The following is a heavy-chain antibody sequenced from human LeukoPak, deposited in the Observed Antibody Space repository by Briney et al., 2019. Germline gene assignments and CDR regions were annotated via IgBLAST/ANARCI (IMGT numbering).Heavy chain of an antibody. D-gene: IGHD2-2*01. CDR3: ARHLGFCSSSRCYSWFGP. J-gene: IGHJ5*02. CDR2: SGIT. CDR1: GGSISSFY. V-gene: IGHV4-59*01. Sequence: SETLSLTCTVSGGSISSFYWSWIRLPPGKGLEWIGYSGITNYNPSLKSRVTISVDTSKNQFSLKLSSVTAADTAVYYCARHLGFCSSSRCYSWFGPRGRGTLVTVSS.